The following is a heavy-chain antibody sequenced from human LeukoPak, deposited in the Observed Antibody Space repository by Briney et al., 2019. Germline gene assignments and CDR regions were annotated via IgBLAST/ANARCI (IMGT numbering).Heavy chain of an antibody. Sequence: GSLRLSCAAFGFTFSSYAMHWVRQAPGKALEYVSAIDKNGGSTYYADSVKGRFTISRDNSNNTLYLQMGFVRAEDMAVYYCVRTDYYDSSGYYDDFDFWGQGTLVTVSS. J-gene: IGHJ4*02. V-gene: IGHV3-64*02. CDR1: GFTFSSYA. D-gene: IGHD3-22*01. CDR3: VRTDYYDSSGYYDDFDF. CDR2: IDKNGGST.